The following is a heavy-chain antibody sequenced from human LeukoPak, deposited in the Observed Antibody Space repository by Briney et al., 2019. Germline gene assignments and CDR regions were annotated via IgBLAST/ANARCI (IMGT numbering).Heavy chain of an antibody. CDR2: IRSYSSYI. J-gene: IGHJ6*03. D-gene: IGHD2-21*01. Sequence: GGSLRLSCAGSGFTFSSFAMSWVRQAPGKGLEWVASIRSYSSYIHYADSVKGRFTISRDDAKKSLDLQMNSLRAEDTAVYFCARYSEVYYYVDVWGAGTTVIVSS. CDR1: GFTFSSFA. CDR3: ARYSEVYYYVDV. V-gene: IGHV3-21*01.